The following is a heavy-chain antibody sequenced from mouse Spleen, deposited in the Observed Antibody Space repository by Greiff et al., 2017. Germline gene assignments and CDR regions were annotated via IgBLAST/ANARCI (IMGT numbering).Heavy chain of an antibody. D-gene: IGHD4-1*01. J-gene: IGHJ4*01. CDR2: IYPRSGNT. Sequence: QVQLQQPGAELVMPGASVKLSCKASGYTFTSYWMHWVKQRPGQGLEWIGEIYPRSGNTYYNEKFKGKATLTADKSSSTAYMELRSLTSEDSAVYFCARTGTLYAMDYWGQGTSVTVSS. CDR3: ARTGTLYAMDY. V-gene: IGHV1-55*01. CDR1: GYTFTSYW.